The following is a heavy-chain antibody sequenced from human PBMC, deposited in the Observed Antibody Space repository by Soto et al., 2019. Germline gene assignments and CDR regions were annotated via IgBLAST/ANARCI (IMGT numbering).Heavy chain of an antibody. J-gene: IGHJ6*03. V-gene: IGHV1-69*04. CDR2: IIPILGIA. Sequence: ASVKVSCKASGGTFSSYTISWLLQAPGQGLEWMGRIIPILGIANYAQKFQGRVTITADKSTSTAYMELSSLRSEDTAVYYCARDQGSMVTAGYYYYYMDVWGKGTTVTVSS. CDR3: ARDQGSMVTAGYYYYYMDV. CDR1: GGTFSSYT. D-gene: IGHD5-18*01.